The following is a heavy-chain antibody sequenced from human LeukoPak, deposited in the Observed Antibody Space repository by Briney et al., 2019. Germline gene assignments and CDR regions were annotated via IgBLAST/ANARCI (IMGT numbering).Heavy chain of an antibody. J-gene: IGHJ4*02. Sequence: ASVKVSCKASGYTFTGYYMHWVRQAPGQGLEWMGWINPNSGGTNYAQKFQGRVTMTRDTSISTAYMELSRLRSDDTAVYYCARASGSYRPETDYWGQGPLVTVSS. D-gene: IGHD1-26*01. CDR2: INPNSGGT. CDR3: ARASGSYRPETDY. V-gene: IGHV1-2*02. CDR1: GYTFTGYY.